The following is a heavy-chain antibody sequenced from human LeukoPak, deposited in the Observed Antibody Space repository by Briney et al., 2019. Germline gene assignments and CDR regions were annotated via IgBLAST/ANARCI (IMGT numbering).Heavy chain of an antibody. CDR2: IFYRGST. J-gene: IGHJ4*02. D-gene: IGHD1-26*01. V-gene: IGHV4-30-4*01. CDR1: GGSISNDDYY. CDR3: ARDQRSSGSNIFDY. Sequence: SQTLSLTCTVSGGSISNDDYYWTWIRQSPGKGLEWIGYIFYRGSTYYNPSLKSRLTISVDTSENQFSMKLTSVTAADTAIYFCARDQRSSGSNIFDYWGQGTLVTVSS.